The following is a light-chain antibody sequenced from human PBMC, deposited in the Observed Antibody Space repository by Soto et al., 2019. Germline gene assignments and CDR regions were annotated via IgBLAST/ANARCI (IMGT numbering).Light chain of an antibody. V-gene: IGKV1-6*01. CDR2: AAS. CDR3: LQYYNFSWT. J-gene: IGKJ1*01. CDR1: QDIRNT. Sequence: AIRMTQSPSSLSASVWDRVASSCRASQDIRNTLAWYQQKPGEAPKLLIFAASNLQSGVPSRFSGSGSVTDFTLAITGLQPEDFATYYCLQYYNFSWTFGQGTKVDI.